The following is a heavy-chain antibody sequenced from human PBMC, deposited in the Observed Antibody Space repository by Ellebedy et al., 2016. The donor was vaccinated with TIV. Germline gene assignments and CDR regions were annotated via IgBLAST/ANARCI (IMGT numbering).Heavy chain of an antibody. Sequence: GESLKISXAASGFTFNSYTMNWVRQAPGKGLEWVSSISSSGSYIYYADSVRGRFTISRDNAKNSLYLQMNSLRAEDTAVYYCARVAPFYCSSTSCKNLGSDYWGQGTLVTVSS. CDR1: GFTFNSYT. J-gene: IGHJ4*02. D-gene: IGHD2-2*01. CDR3: ARVAPFYCSSTSCKNLGSDY. CDR2: ISSSGSYI. V-gene: IGHV3-21*01.